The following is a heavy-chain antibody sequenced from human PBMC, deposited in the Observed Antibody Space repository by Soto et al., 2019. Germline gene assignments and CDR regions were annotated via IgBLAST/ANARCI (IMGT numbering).Heavy chain of an antibody. CDR3: AKGAPLWFGELLRAFDI. Sequence: SLRLSCAASGFTFSSYAMSWVRQAPGKGLEWVSAISGSGGSTYYADSVKGRFTISRDNSKNTLYLQMNSLRAEDTAVYYCAKGAPLWFGELLRAFDIWGQGTMVTVSS. V-gene: IGHV3-23*01. D-gene: IGHD3-10*01. CDR1: GFTFSSYA. CDR2: ISGSGGST. J-gene: IGHJ3*02.